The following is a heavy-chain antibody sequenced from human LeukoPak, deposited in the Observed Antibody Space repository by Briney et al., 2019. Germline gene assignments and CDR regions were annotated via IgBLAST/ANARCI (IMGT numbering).Heavy chain of an antibody. CDR3: ARACRSSTSLIGGMDV. CDR2: INHSGST. Sequence: SETLSLTCAVYGGSFSGYYWSWIRQPPGKGLEWIGEINHSGSTNYNPSLKSRVTISVDTSKNQFSLKLSSVTAADTAVYYCARACRSSTSLIGGMDVWGQGTTVTVSS. V-gene: IGHV4-34*01. D-gene: IGHD2-2*01. CDR1: GGSFSGYY. J-gene: IGHJ6*02.